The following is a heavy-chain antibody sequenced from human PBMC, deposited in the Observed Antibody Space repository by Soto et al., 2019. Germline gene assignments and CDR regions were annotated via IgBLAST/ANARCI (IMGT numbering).Heavy chain of an antibody. CDR2: IYYSGST. D-gene: IGHD6-13*01. Sequence: SETLSLTCTVSGGSISSSSYYWGWIRQPPGKGLEWIGSIYYSGSTYYNPSLKSRVTISVDTPKNQFSRKLGSVTAADTAVYYCARHCPVEAAAAPGWFDPWGQGTLVTVSS. J-gene: IGHJ5*02. CDR3: ARHCPVEAAAAPGWFDP. CDR1: GGSISSSSYY. V-gene: IGHV4-39*01.